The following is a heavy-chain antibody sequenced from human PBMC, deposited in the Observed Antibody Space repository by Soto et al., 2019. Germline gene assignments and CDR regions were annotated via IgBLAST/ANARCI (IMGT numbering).Heavy chain of an antibody. CDR2: ISDSGDIT. J-gene: IGHJ1*01. CDR3: ARDWPPLEYDFWSGYPAVFQH. CDR1: YA. Sequence: YAVARILKTKGRGLQWVATISDSGDITYYADSVKGRFTISRDNAKNSLYLQMNSLRDEDTAVYYCARDWPPLEYDFWSGYPAVFQHLGQRT. V-gene: IGHV3-23*01. D-gene: IGHD3-3*01.